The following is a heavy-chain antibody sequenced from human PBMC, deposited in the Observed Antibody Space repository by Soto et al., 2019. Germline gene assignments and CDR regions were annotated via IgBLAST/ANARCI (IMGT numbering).Heavy chain of an antibody. CDR2: IYYSGST. Sequence: SETMSLTCTVSGGSISSYYWSWIRQPPGKGLEWIGYIYYSGSTNYNPSLKSRVTISVDTSKNQFSLKLSSVTAADTAVYYCARVIAGARGLFDYWGQGTLVTVSS. V-gene: IGHV4-59*01. CDR1: GGSISSYY. CDR3: ARVIAGARGLFDY. J-gene: IGHJ4*02. D-gene: IGHD2-15*01.